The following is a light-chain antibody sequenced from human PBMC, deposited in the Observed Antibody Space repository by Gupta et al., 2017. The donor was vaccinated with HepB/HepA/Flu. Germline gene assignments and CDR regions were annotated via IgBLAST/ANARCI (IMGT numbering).Light chain of an antibody. V-gene: IGKV3-15*01. CDR1: QSVTSK. CDR3: QQYKAWPLT. Sequence: EIVMTQSPATLSVSPGERATLSCRASQSVTSKLAWYQQKPGQAPRLLIYGASARATGIPARFSGSGSGTEFTLTISSLQSEDFAVYHCQQYKAWPLTFGQGTRLEIK. J-gene: IGKJ5*01. CDR2: GAS.